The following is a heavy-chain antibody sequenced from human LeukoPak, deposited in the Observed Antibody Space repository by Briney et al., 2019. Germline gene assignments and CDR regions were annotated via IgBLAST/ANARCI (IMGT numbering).Heavy chain of an antibody. Sequence: GGSLRLSCGASGFTFSSSAMCWVRRGPGKGLWWVLGISRTGGVTYYAESVKGRFTISRDTSKNTLFLQLNTLRAEDTAEYYCAKEARPNDYWGQGTLVTVSS. V-gene: IGHV3-23*01. CDR2: ISRTGGVT. J-gene: IGHJ4*02. CDR1: GFTFSSSA. D-gene: IGHD6-6*01. CDR3: AKEARPNDY.